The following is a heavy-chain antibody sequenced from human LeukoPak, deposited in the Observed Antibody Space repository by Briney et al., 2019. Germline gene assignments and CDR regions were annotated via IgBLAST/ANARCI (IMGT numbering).Heavy chain of an antibody. CDR1: GFTFSSYG. J-gene: IGHJ6*04. Sequence: GGSLRLSCVASGFTFSSYGMSWVRQAPGKGLEWVSGISGSGASTYHADSVKGRFTISRDNAKNSLYLQMNSLRAEDTAVYYCAELGITMIGGVWGKGTTVTISS. V-gene: IGHV3-23*01. CDR3: AELGITMIGGV. CDR2: ISGSGAST. D-gene: IGHD3-10*02.